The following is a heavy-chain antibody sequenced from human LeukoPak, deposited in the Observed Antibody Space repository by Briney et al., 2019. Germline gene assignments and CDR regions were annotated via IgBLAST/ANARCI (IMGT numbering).Heavy chain of an antibody. D-gene: IGHD5-12*01. J-gene: IGHJ5*02. Sequence: SVKVSCKASGGTFSSYAISWVRQAPGQGLEWMGRIIPILGIANYAQKFQGRATITADKSTSTAYMELSSLRSEDTAVYYCARAAYSGYDEDWFDPWGQGTLVTVSS. CDR3: ARAAYSGYDEDWFDP. CDR1: GGTFSSYA. CDR2: IIPILGIA. V-gene: IGHV1-69*04.